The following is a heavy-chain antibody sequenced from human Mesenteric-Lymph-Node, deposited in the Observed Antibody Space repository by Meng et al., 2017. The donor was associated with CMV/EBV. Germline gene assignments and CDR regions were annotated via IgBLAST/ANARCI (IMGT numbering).Heavy chain of an antibody. CDR2: ISSSSSYI. V-gene: IGHV3-21*01. J-gene: IGHJ4*02. D-gene: IGHD2-21*01. CDR1: GFTFSSYS. CDR3: ARVGVIAFDY. Sequence: GGSLRLSCVASGFTFSSYSMNWVRQAPGKGLEWVSSISSSSSYIYYADSVKGRFTISRDYAKNSLYLQMNSLRAEDTAVYYCARVGVIAFDYWGQGTLVTVSS.